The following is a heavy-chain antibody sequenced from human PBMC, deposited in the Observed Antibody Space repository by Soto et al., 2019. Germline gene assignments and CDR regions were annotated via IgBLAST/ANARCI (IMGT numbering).Heavy chain of an antibody. CDR3: AKDRGVGATQFDY. J-gene: IGHJ4*02. V-gene: IGHV3-23*01. Sequence: GGSLRLSYAASGFTFSTYTMSWVRQAPGKGLEWLSVISGSGGSTYYADSVKGRFTISRDNSKNTLYLQMNSLRAEDTAVYYCAKDRGVGATQFDYWGQGTLVTVSS. D-gene: IGHD1-26*01. CDR2: ISGSGGST. CDR1: GFTFSTYT.